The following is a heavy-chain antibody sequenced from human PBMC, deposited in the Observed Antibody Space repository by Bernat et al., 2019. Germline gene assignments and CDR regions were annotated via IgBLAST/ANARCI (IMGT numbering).Heavy chain of an antibody. CDR1: GYTFTSYA. V-gene: IGHV1-3*05. CDR3: ARGRQVGATIDY. D-gene: IGHD1-26*01. CDR2: INAGNGNT. J-gene: IGHJ4*02. Sequence: QVQLVQSGAEEKKPGASVKVSCKASGYTFTSYAMHWVRQAPGQRLEWMGWINAGNGNTKYSQKFQGRVTITRDTSASTAYMELRSLRSDDTAVYYCARGRQVGATIDYWGQGTLVTVSS.